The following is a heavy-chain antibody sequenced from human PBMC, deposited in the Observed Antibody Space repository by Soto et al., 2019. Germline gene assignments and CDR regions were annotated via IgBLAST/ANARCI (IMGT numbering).Heavy chain of an antibody. V-gene: IGHV3-23*01. CDR2: ISGETGTT. J-gene: IGHJ5*02. D-gene: IGHD2-8*02. Sequence: PGGSLRLSCAASGFTFGTYAMSWVRQAPGKGPEWVSVISGETGTTYYADSVKGRFTISRDSSNNTLYLQMNSLRVEDTAIYYCVKGGPIGGWLLVSGWFDPWGQGTLVTVAS. CDR1: GFTFGTYA. CDR3: VKGGPIGGWLLVSGWFDP.